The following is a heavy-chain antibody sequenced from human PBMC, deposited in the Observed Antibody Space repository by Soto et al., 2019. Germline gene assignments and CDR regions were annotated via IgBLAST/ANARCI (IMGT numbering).Heavy chain of an antibody. V-gene: IGHV3-30*04. CDR2: ISYDGRNK. J-gene: IGHJ4*02. Sequence: GGSLRLSCAASGFTFSTFAMYWVRQAPGKGLEWVVVISYDGRNKYYADSVKGRFTISRDNSKSTLFLQMDTLRVEDTAVYYCARGSLARPFDYWGQGIMVTVSS. CDR1: GFTFSTFA. CDR3: ARGSLARPFDY.